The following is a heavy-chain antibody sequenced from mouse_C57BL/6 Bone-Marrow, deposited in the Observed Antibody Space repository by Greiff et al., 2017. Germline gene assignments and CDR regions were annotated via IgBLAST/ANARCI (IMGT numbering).Heavy chain of an antibody. CDR2: ISDGGSYT. V-gene: IGHV5-4*01. Sequence: DVMLVESGGGLVKPGGSLKLSCAASGFTFSSYAMSWVRQTPEKRLEWVATISDGGSYTYYPDNVKGRFTISRDNAKNNLYLQMSHLKSEDTAMYYCARDLYGPFAYWGQGTLVTVSA. CDR3: ARDLYGPFAY. J-gene: IGHJ3*01. D-gene: IGHD1-1*02. CDR1: GFTFSSYA.